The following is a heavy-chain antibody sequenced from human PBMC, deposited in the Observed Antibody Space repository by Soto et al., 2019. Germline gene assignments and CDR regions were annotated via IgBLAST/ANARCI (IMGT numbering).Heavy chain of an antibody. J-gene: IGHJ6*01. CDR1: GYTFTSYG. Sequence: QVQLVQSGAEVKKPGASVKVSCKASGYTFTSYGINWVRQAPGQGLEWLGWISAYDGKTNYAQILQGRVSMTTDTSTNTAYMEVRSLRSDDPAVYYCARGGYYDSSGSRNYYDHGMNVW. D-gene: IGHD3-22*01. V-gene: IGHV1-18*01. CDR3: ARGGYYDSSGSRNYYDHGMNV. CDR2: ISAYDGKT.